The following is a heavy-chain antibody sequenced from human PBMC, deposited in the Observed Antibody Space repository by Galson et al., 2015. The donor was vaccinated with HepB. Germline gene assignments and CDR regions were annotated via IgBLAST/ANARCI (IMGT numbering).Heavy chain of an antibody. CDR2: INPSGGST. J-gene: IGHJ3*02. Sequence: SVKVSCKASGYTFTSYYMHWVRQAPGQGLEWMGIINPSGGSTSYAQKFQGRVTMTRDTSTSTVYMELSSLRSEDTAVYYCARGVGRYCSSTSCAFDAFDIWGQGTMVTVSS. CDR3: ARGVGRYCSSTSCAFDAFDI. D-gene: IGHD2-2*01. V-gene: IGHV1-46*01. CDR1: GYTFTSYY.